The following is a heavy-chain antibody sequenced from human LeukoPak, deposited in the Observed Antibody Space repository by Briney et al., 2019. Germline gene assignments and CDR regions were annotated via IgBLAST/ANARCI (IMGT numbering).Heavy chain of an antibody. CDR3: ARRLVDSDDGYDV. CDR1: GYTFTGYY. J-gene: IGHJ3*01. CDR2: INPNTGGT. D-gene: IGHD1-26*01. V-gene: IGHV1-2*02. Sequence: ASVKVSCKPSGYTFTGYYMHWVRLAPGQGLEWMGWINPNTGGTNYAQKFQGRVTMTRDTPITTAYMELSRLTSDDTALYYCARRLVDSDDGYDVWGQGTMVAVS.